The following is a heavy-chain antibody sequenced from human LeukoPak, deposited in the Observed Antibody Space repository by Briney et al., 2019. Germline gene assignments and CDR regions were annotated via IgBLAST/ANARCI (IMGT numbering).Heavy chain of an antibody. Sequence: LSETLSLTCTVSGGSISSGSYYWSWIRQPAGKGLEWIGRIYTSGSTNYNPSLKSRVTISVDTSKNQFSLKLSSVTAADTAVYYCARKPSNYYYMDVWGKGTTVTVSS. D-gene: IGHD1-14*01. CDR2: IYTSGST. CDR1: GGSISSGSYY. J-gene: IGHJ6*03. V-gene: IGHV4-61*02. CDR3: ARKPSNYYYMDV.